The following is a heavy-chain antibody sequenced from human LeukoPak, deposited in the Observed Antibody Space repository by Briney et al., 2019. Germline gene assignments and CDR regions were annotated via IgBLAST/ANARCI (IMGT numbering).Heavy chain of an antibody. D-gene: IGHD3-22*01. J-gene: IGHJ5*02. Sequence: GASVKVSCKASGGTFSSYTISWVRQAPRQGLEWMGRIIPILGIANYAQKFQGRVTITADKSTSTAYMELSSLRSEDTAVYYCARDTIYYDSSGYYFNWFDPWGQGTLVTVSS. CDR1: GGTFSSYT. CDR2: IIPILGIA. V-gene: IGHV1-69*04. CDR3: ARDTIYYDSSGYYFNWFDP.